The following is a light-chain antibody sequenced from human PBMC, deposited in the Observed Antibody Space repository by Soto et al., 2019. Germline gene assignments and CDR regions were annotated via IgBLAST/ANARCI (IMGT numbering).Light chain of an antibody. CDR3: QQSYSTLWT. J-gene: IGKJ1*01. Sequence: DIQMTQSPSSMSASVGDRVTITCRASQSISSSLNWYQQKPGKAPKLLICSASSLQSGVPSRFSGSGSGTDFTLTISSLQPEDFANYYCQQSYSTLWTFGQGTTVESK. CDR1: QSISSS. CDR2: SAS. V-gene: IGKV1-39*01.